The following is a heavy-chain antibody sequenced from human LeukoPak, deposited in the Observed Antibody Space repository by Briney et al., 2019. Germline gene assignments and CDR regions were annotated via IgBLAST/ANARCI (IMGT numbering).Heavy chain of an antibody. CDR2: IRYDGSNK. CDR3: ARQGRSDYGHHWYFDL. V-gene: IGHV3-30*02. CDR1: GFTFSSYG. Sequence: GGSLRLSCAASGFTFSSYGMHWVRQAPGKGLEWVAFIRYDGSNKYYADSVKGRFTISRDNSKNTLYLQMNSLRADDTAVYYCARQGRSDYGHHWYFDLWGRGTLVTVSS. J-gene: IGHJ2*01. D-gene: IGHD4-17*01.